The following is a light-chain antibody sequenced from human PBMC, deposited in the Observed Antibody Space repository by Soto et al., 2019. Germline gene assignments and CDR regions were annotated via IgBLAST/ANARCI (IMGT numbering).Light chain of an antibody. CDR1: STDFVSYNR. J-gene: IGLJ2*01. Sequence: QSALTQPPSVSGSPGQSVTISCTGTSTDFVSYNRVSWYQQPPGTAPKLIIYEASNRPSGVPGRFSDSKSGTSASLAISGLQSEDEADYYCASWDDRLNAVVFGGGTKVTVL. CDR3: ASWDDRLNAVV. CDR2: EAS. V-gene: IGLV2-18*01.